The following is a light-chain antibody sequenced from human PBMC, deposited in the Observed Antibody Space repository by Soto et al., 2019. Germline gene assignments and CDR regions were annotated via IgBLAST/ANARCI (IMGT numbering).Light chain of an antibody. V-gene: IGKV3-11*01. CDR1: QSVSGY. Sequence: EIVLTQSPDTLSLSPGERATLSCRARQSVSGYLGWYQQKPGQAPRLLIYDASNRAYGVPARFRGRGTGTNFTLTIASLEPDDVAVYYCQQRSNWPYLTVGGGTRVELK. CDR2: DAS. CDR3: QQRSNWPYLT. J-gene: IGKJ4*01.